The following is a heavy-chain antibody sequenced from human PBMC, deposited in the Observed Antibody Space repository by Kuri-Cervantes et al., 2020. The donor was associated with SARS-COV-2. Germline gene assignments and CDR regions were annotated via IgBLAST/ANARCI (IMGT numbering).Heavy chain of an antibody. V-gene: IGHV3-48*01. CDR1: GFAVSSNY. J-gene: IGHJ4*02. CDR3: VRGIVGPGYGITGSYLDS. Sequence: GESLKISCAASGFAVSSNYMSWVRQAPGKGLEWVSYISSGRRSIYYTDAVKGRFTISRDNGKNSLFLQMNSLRAEDTAVYYCVRGIVGPGYGITGSYLDSWGQGVLVTVSS. D-gene: IGHD1-20*01. CDR2: ISSGRRSI.